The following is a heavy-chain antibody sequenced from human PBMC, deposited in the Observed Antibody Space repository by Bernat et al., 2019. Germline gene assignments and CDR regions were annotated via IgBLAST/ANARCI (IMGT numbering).Heavy chain of an antibody. CDR2: INQDGSEQ. Sequence: EVHLVESGGGLVQPWGSLRLSCAAPGFTLSCYWMSWVLQAPGKGREWAANINQDGSEQYYVDSVKGRFTISRDNAKKSLYLQMSSLRAEDTAVYYCVGLKGMDVWGQGTTVTVSS. J-gene: IGHJ6*02. V-gene: IGHV3-7*03. CDR1: GFTLSCYW. CDR3: VGLKGMDV.